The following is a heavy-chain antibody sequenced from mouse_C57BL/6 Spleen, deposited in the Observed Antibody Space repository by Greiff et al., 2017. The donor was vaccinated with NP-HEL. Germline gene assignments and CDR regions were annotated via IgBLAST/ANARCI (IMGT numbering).Heavy chain of an antibody. CDR2: IDPSDSYT. CDR1: GYTFTSYW. CDR3: ARLTTVVATDAMDY. D-gene: IGHD1-1*01. Sequence: VQLQQSGAELVMPGASVKLSCKASGYTFTSYWMHWVKQRPGQGLEWIGEIDPSDSYTNYNQKFKGKSTLTVDKSSSTAYMQLSSLTSEDSAVYYCARLTTVVATDAMDYWGQGTSVTVSS. V-gene: IGHV1-69*01. J-gene: IGHJ4*01.